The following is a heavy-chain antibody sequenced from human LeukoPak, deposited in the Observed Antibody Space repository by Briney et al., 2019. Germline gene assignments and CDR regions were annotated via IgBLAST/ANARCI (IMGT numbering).Heavy chain of an antibody. CDR1: GYTFINYG. Sequence: ASVKVSCKPSGYTFINYGINWVRPAPGQGLEWMGWISTHNGKTHYAQNFQDRITMTTDTSTSTAYLELRSLRSDDTTVYFCARQYCITTDCSLIQTYFDYWGQGTLVTVSS. D-gene: IGHD3-10*01. CDR2: ISTHNGKT. J-gene: IGHJ4*02. V-gene: IGHV1-18*01. CDR3: ARQYCITTDCSLIQTYFDY.